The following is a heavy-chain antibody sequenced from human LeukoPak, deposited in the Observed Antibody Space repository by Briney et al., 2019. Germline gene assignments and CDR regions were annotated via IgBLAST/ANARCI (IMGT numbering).Heavy chain of an antibody. J-gene: IGHJ4*02. CDR3: AGEYDSRARFDS. D-gene: IGHD6-13*01. CDR1: GSTFTRHT. Sequence: PGGSLRVSCAGSGSTFTRHTMIWVRQAPGKGLEWISYISSGSDTIYYADSVKGRFTVSRDNAKTSLYLQMNSLRVEDTAVYFCAGEYDSRARFDSWGQGALVTVSS. CDR2: ISSGSDTI. V-gene: IGHV3-48*01.